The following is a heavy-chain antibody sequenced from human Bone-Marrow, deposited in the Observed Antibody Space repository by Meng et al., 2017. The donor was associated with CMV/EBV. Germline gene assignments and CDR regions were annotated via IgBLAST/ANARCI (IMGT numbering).Heavy chain of an antibody. J-gene: IGHJ3*02. CDR1: GFTFDDYA. CDR2: IDWNSGNA. Sequence: LSLTCTASGFTFDDYAMHWVRQVPGKGLEWVSGIDWNSGNAVYADSVKGRFTISRDNAKNSLYLQMNSLRAEDTAVYYCARVGGLLRFLEWSNSYAFDIWGQGTMVTVSS. V-gene: IGHV3-9*01. D-gene: IGHD3-3*01. CDR3: ARVGGLLRFLEWSNSYAFDI.